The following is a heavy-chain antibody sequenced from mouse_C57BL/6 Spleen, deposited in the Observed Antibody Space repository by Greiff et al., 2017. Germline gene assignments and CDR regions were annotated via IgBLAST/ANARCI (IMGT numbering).Heavy chain of an antibody. CDR3: ARLDDYPFDY. V-gene: IGHV1-81*01. Sequence: QVQLQQSGAELARPGASVKLSCKASGYTFTSYGISWVKQRTGQGLEWIGEIYPRSGNTYYNEKFKGKATLTADKSSSTAYMELRSLTSEDSAVYFCARLDDYPFDYWGQGTTLTVSS. CDR2: IYPRSGNT. J-gene: IGHJ2*01. CDR1: GYTFTSYG. D-gene: IGHD2-4*01.